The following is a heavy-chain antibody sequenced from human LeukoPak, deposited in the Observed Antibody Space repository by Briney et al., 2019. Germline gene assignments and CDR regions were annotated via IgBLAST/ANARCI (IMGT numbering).Heavy chain of an antibody. D-gene: IGHD4-17*01. CDR1: GYSISSGYY. CDR3: ASTITVTTDY. CDR2: IYHSGGT. Sequence: SETLSLTCTVSGYSISSGYYWGWIRQPPGKGLEWIGSIYHSGGTYYNPSLKSRVTISVDTSKNQFSLKLTSVTAADTAVYYCASTITVTTDYWGQGTRVTVSS. J-gene: IGHJ4*02. V-gene: IGHV4-38-2*02.